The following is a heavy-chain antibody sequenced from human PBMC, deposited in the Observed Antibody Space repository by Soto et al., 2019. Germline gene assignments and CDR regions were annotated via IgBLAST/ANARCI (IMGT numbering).Heavy chain of an antibody. Sequence: PSETLSLTCAVSGYSISSGFYCVWLRQPPGKGLEWIGIVFHSGSTYYNPSLQSRVTISVDTSKNQVSPKLTSVTVADTAVYFWETQRSREGYNFIEYRGQGIQVTVSS. CDR2: VFHSGST. D-gene: IGHD5-12*01. CDR3: ETQRSREGYNFIEY. J-gene: IGHJ4*02. V-gene: IGHV4-38-2*01. CDR1: GYSISSGFY.